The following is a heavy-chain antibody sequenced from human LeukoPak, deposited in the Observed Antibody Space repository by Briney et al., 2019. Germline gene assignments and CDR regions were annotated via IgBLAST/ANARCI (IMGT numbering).Heavy chain of an antibody. J-gene: IGHJ6*02. CDR1: GFTFSSHA. Sequence: GGSLRLSCAVSGFTFSSHAMHWVRQAPGKGLEWVAVISYDGSNKYYADSVKGRFTISRDNSKNTLYLQMNSLRAEDTAVYYCARDRAISGTGLYYYYYYGMDVWGQGTTVTVSS. CDR2: ISYDGSNK. CDR3: ARDRAISGTGLYYYYYYGMDV. D-gene: IGHD3-10*01. V-gene: IGHV3-30-3*01.